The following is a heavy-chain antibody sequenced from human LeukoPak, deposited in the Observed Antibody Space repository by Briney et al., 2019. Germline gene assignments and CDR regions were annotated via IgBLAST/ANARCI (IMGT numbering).Heavy chain of an antibody. CDR3: ARRNFYDSTGYFEY. CDR1: GGSISSYY. CDR2: IYHSGST. J-gene: IGHJ4*02. D-gene: IGHD3-22*01. V-gene: IGHV4-59*12. Sequence: NPSETLSLTCTVSGGSISSYYWSWIRQPPGKGLEWIGYIYHSGSTNYNPSLKSRVTMSVDKSKNQFSLKLNSVTAADTAVYYCARRNFYDSTGYFEYWGQGSLVTVSS.